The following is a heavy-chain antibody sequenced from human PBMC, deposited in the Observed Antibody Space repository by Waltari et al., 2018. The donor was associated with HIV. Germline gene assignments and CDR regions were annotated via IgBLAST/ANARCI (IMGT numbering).Heavy chain of an antibody. V-gene: IGHV3-49*03. J-gene: IGHJ6*02. D-gene: IGHD1-26*01. Sequence: EVQLVESGGGLVPPGRSLRLSCSGSGLLFADYALPWLRQAPGKGLEWVGFITSGTYGGTAEYAASVTGRFVISREDSKSIAYLQMNSLEIEDTGVYYCSRPSGTLHSYGMDVWGQGTTVTVSS. CDR2: ITSGTYGGTA. CDR1: GLLFADYA. CDR3: SRPSGTLHSYGMDV.